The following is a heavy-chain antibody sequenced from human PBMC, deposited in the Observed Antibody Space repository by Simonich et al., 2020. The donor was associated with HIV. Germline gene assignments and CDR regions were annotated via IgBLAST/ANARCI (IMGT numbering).Heavy chain of an antibody. V-gene: IGHV4-34*01. D-gene: IGHD7-27*01. CDR2: INHGGSA. Sequence: VQLQQWGAGLLKPSETLSLTCAVYGGSFSGSSWSWIRQPPVKGLGWIGEINHGGSAKYNPSLKSRVTISVDTSKNQFALKLSSVTAADTAVYYCASVRFELGGSDFDYWGQGTLVTVSS. J-gene: IGHJ4*02. CDR3: ASVRFELGGSDFDY. CDR1: GGSFSGSS.